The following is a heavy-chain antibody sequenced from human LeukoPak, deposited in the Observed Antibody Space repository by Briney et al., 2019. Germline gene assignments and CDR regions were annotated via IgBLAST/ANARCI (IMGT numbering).Heavy chain of an antibody. CDR3: AKDTALAY. Sequence: GGSLRLSCAASGFTFSSSAMSWARQAPGKGLEWVSVISGSDGSTFFADSVKGRFTISRDNSKNTLYLQMNSLRADDTAVHYCAKDTALAYWGQGTLVTVSS. J-gene: IGHJ4*02. CDR1: GFTFSSSA. V-gene: IGHV3-23*01. D-gene: IGHD5-18*01. CDR2: ISGSDGST.